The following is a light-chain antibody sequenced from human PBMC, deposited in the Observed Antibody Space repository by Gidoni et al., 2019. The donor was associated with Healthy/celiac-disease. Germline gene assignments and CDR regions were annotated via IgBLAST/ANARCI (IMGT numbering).Light chain of an antibody. J-gene: IGKJ1*01. CDR3: QQYNSPWT. Sequence: DVQMTQSPSTLSASVGDRVTITCRASQSISNWLAWYQQKPGKAPKLLIFDASSLEGGVPSRFSGSGSGTEFTLTTSSLQPDDFATYYCQQYNSPWTFGQXTKVEIK. CDR1: QSISNW. CDR2: DAS. V-gene: IGKV1-5*01.